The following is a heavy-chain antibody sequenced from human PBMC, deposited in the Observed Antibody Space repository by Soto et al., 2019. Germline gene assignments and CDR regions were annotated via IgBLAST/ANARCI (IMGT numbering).Heavy chain of an antibody. Sequence: ASVKVSCKASGYTFTSRGISWVRQAPGQGLEWMGWISTNNGNTNYAQKFQGRVTMTTDTSTSTAYMELSRLRSDDTAVYYCARGLGYSPDYHYRLACRGPGTTITVS. CDR1: GYTFTSRG. J-gene: IGHJ6*02. D-gene: IGHD4-17*01. V-gene: IGHV1-18*04. CDR2: ISTNNGNT. CDR3: ARGLGYSPDYHYRLAC.